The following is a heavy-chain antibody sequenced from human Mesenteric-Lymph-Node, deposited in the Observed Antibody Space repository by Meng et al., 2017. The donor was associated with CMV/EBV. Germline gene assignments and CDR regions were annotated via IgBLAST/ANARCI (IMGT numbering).Heavy chain of an antibody. V-gene: IGHV4-39*07. CDR3: ARVGAARTFDH. CDR1: GDSISSSPYY. D-gene: IGHD6-6*01. J-gene: IGHJ4*02. Sequence: GSLRLSCSVFGDSISSSPYYWGWIRQPPGKGLEWIGSVYYSGSTYNNPSLKSRITISVDTAKNQFSLRLNSVTAADTAVYYCARVGAARTFDHWGQGILVTVSS. CDR2: VYYSGST.